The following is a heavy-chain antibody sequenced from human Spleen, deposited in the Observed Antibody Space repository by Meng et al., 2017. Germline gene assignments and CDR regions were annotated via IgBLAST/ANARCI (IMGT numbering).Heavy chain of an antibody. CDR2: INDGNGKT. D-gene: IGHD6-13*01. V-gene: IGHV1/OR15-3*02. CDR1: GYNFPDYY. J-gene: IGHJ4*02. Sequence: ASVKVSCKPSGYNFPDYYIHWVRRAPGQGLEWMGRINDGNGKTKYSQKFQGRVTITRDTFASTVYMDLSSLRSEDTAVYYCARDEDISAAGKLFGDYWGQGTLVTVSS. CDR3: ARDEDISAAGKLFGDY.